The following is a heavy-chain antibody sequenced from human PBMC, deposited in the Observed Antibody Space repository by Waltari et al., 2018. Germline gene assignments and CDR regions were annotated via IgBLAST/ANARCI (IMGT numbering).Heavy chain of an antibody. CDR1: GYSISSGYY. Sequence: QVQLQESGPGLVKPSETLSLTCAVSGYSISSGYYWGWNRQPPGKGLEWIGSIYHSGSTYYNPSLKSRVTISVDTSKNQFSLKLSSVTAADTAVYYCARVGHYYDSSGHTGNFDYWGQGTLVTVSS. J-gene: IGHJ4*02. V-gene: IGHV4-38-2*01. CDR3: ARVGHYYDSSGHTGNFDY. CDR2: IYHSGST. D-gene: IGHD3-22*01.